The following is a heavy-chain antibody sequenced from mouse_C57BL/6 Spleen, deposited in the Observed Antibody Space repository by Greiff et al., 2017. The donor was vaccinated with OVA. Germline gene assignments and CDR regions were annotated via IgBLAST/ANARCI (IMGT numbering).Heavy chain of an antibody. CDR2: ISGGGGNT. D-gene: IGHD2-3*01. V-gene: IGHV5-9*01. CDR3: ARRGDGYYFYAMDY. Sequence: EVKLMESGGGLVKPGGSLKLSCAASGFTFSSYTMSWVRQTPEKRLEWVATISGGGGNTYYPDSVKGRFTISRDNAKNTLYLQMSSLRSEDTALYYCARRGDGYYFYAMDYWGQGTSVTVSS. J-gene: IGHJ4*01. CDR1: GFTFSSYT.